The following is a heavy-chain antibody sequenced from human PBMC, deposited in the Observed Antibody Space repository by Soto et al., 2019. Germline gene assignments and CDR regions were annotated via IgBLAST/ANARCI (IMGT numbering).Heavy chain of an antibody. CDR3: AKDWGSSGWYNWVDP. J-gene: IGHJ5*02. Sequence: QVQLVESGGGVVQSGRSLRLSCAASGFTFSTSGMHWIRQAPGKGLEWVAMISHDGGATYYVDSVKGRFTISRDTDKNTLHLQIDSLRPEDTATYYCAKDWGSSGWYNWVDPWGQGTLVTVSS. CDR2: ISHDGGAT. D-gene: IGHD6-13*01. CDR1: GFTFSTSG. V-gene: IGHV3-30*18.